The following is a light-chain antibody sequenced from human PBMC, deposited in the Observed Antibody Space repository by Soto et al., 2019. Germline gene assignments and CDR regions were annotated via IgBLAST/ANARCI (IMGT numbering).Light chain of an antibody. CDR3: CSYARSRAVV. CDR2: EDN. CDR1: SNDVGSYNL. V-gene: IGLV2-23*01. J-gene: IGLJ2*01. Sequence: QSAPTQPASVSGSPGQSIPISCSGTSNDVGSYNLVSWYQNHPGKAPKLMIYEDNKRPSGVSNRFSGSKSVNTASLTISGLQAEDEADYYCCSYARSRAVVFGGGTKLTVL.